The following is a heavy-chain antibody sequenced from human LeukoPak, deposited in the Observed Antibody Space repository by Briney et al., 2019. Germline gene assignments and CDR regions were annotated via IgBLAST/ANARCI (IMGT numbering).Heavy chain of an antibody. CDR1: GYSFTTYW. J-gene: IGHJ4*02. Sequence: GESLKISCKASGYSFTTYWIAWVRQMPGKGLEWMGIIYPGDSDTRYSPSFQGQVTIPADKSISTAYLQWSSLKASDTAMYYCARSHSSSWAIFDYWGQGTLVTVSS. CDR2: IYPGDSDT. CDR3: ARSHSSSWAIFDY. D-gene: IGHD6-13*01. V-gene: IGHV5-51*01.